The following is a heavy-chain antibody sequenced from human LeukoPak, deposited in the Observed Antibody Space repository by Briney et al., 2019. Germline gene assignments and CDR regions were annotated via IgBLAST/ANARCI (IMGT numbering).Heavy chain of an antibody. D-gene: IGHD5-18*01. Sequence: PSETLSLTCAVYGGSFRGYYWSWIRQPPGKGLEWIGEINHSGSTNYNPSLKSRVTISVDTSRKQLSLKLRSVTAADTAVYYCARLRDEGYSYGSLDYWGQGTLVTVSS. V-gene: IGHV4-34*01. J-gene: IGHJ4*02. CDR3: ARLRDEGYSYGSLDY. CDR2: INHSGST. CDR1: GGSFRGYY.